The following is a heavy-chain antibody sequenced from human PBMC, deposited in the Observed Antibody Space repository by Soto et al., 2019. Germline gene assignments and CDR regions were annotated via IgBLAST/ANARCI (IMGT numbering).Heavy chain of an antibody. CDR2: ISSSSSAI. CDR3: AREWAGVAARPPYYYYYGMDV. Sequence: GGSLRLSCAASGFTFSSYSMNWVRQAPGKGLEWISYISSSSSAIYYADSVKGRFTISRDNAKNSLYLQMNSLRDEDTAVYYCAREWAGVAARPPYYYYYGMDVWGQGTTVTVSS. CDR1: GFTFSSYS. D-gene: IGHD6-6*01. J-gene: IGHJ6*02. V-gene: IGHV3-48*02.